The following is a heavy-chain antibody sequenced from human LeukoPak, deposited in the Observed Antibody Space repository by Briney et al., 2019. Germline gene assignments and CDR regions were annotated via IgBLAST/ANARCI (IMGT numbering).Heavy chain of an antibody. Sequence: ASVKVSCKASGYTFTGYYMHWVRQAPGQGLEWMGWINPNSGGTNYAQKFQGRVTMTRDTSISTAYMELSRLRSDDTAVYYCARAPILYYYMDVWGKGTTVTVSS. D-gene: IGHD2/OR15-2a*01. J-gene: IGHJ6*03. V-gene: IGHV1-2*02. CDR2: INPNSGGT. CDR3: ARAPILYYYMDV. CDR1: GYTFTGYY.